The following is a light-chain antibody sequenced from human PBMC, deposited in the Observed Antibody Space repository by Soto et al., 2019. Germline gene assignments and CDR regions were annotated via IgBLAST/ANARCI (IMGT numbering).Light chain of an antibody. CDR3: QQFYNWPLT. J-gene: IGKJ1*01. Sequence: IVMTQSPGPLSVSPGERTTLSCMARQCVSSNLAWYQQKPGQVRRLLIYGAYTRANGIAARFSGSWSETEFTLIISSLQSEDFAVHYCQQFYNWPLTFGQGPKVQIK. V-gene: IGKV3-15*01. CDR1: QCVSSN. CDR2: GAY.